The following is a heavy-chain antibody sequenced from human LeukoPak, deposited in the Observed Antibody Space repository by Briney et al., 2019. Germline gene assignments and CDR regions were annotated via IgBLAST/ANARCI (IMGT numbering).Heavy chain of an antibody. CDR1: GFTFSSYS. D-gene: IGHD2-21*02. V-gene: IGHV3-21*01. J-gene: IGHJ4*02. Sequence: PGGSLRLSCAASGFTFSSYSMNWVRQAPGKGLEWVSSISSSSYIYYADSVKGRFTISRDNAKNSLYLQMNSLRAEDTAVYYCARDKVVVVTVGSFDYWGQGTLVTVSS. CDR2: ISSSSYI. CDR3: ARDKVVVVTVGSFDY.